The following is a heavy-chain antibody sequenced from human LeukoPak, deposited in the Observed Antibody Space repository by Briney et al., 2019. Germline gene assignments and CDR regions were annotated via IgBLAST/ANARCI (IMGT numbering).Heavy chain of an antibody. CDR2: IYPGDSDT. Sequence: GESLKISCKGSGYSFTSYWIGWVRQMPGKGLEWMGIIYPGDSDTRHSPSFQGQVTISADKSISTAYLQWSSLKASDTAMYYCARLRGYCSGGSCYSDWFDPWGQGTLVTVSS. J-gene: IGHJ5*02. V-gene: IGHV5-51*01. CDR1: GYSFTSYW. D-gene: IGHD2-15*01. CDR3: ARLRGYCSGGSCYSDWFDP.